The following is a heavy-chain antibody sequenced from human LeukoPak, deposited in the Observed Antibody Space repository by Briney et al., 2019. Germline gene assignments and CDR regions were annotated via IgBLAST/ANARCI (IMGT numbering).Heavy chain of an antibody. J-gene: IGHJ4*02. V-gene: IGHV3-30-3*01. CDR1: GFTFSSYA. CDR3: ARDPDYYDSSGDLYYFDY. Sequence: GGSLRLSCAASGFTFSSYAMHWVRQAPGKGLEWVAVISYDGSNKYYADSVKGRFPISRDNSKNTLYLQMNSLRAEDTAVYYCARDPDYYDSSGDLYYFDYWGQGTLVTVSS. D-gene: IGHD3-22*01. CDR2: ISYDGSNK.